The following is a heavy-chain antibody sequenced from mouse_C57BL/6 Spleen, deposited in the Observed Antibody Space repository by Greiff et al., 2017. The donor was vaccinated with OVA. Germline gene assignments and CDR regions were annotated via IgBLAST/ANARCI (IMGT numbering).Heavy chain of an antibody. CDR2: ISSGGSYT. CDR1: GFTFSSYG. V-gene: IGHV5-6*01. Sequence: EVKLQESGGDLVKPGGSLKLSCAASGFTFSSYGMSWVRQTPDKRLEWVATISSGGSYTYYPDSVKGRFTISRDNAKNTLYLQMSSLKSEDTAMYYCAIIYDGYYTDWGKGTLVTVSA. CDR3: AIIYDGYYTD. D-gene: IGHD2-3*01. J-gene: IGHJ3*01.